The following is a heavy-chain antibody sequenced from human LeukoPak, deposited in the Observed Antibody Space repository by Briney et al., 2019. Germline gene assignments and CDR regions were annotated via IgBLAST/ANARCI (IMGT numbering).Heavy chain of an antibody. D-gene: IGHD1-26*01. Sequence: GGSLRLSCAASGFTFSSYSMNWVRQAPGKGLEWVSYISSSSSTIYYADSVKGRFTISRDNAKNSLYLQMNSLRAEDTAVYYCARAHVTSGSYSFDYWGQGTLVTVSS. V-gene: IGHV3-48*04. CDR3: ARAHVTSGSYSFDY. CDR2: ISSSSSTI. CDR1: GFTFSSYS. J-gene: IGHJ4*02.